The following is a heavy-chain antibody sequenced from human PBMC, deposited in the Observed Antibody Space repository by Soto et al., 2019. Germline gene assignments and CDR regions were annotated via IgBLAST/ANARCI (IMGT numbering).Heavy chain of an antibody. CDR3: AILSTVTTNNWFDP. CDR1: GGSISSYY. D-gene: IGHD4-17*01. CDR2: IYHSGST. Sequence: SETLSLTCTVSGGSISSYYWSWIRQPPGKGLEWIGYIYHSGSTNYNPSLKSRVTISVDTSKNQFSLKLSSVTAADTAVYYCAILSTVTTNNWFDPWGQGTLVTVSS. V-gene: IGHV4-59*01. J-gene: IGHJ5*02.